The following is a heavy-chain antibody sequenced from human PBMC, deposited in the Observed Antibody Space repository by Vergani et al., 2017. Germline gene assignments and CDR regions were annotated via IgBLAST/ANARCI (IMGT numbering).Heavy chain of an antibody. J-gene: IGHJ2*01. V-gene: IGHV4-34*01. Sequence: QVQLQESGPGLVKSSETLSLTCSVSFDSIRNLYCNWIRQPPGKGLEWIGEINHSGNTNYNPSLKSRVTISVDTSKNQLSLKLSSVSAADTAVYFCARGARRCTSTSCYRVYYFDLWGRGTLVTVSS. CDR2: INHSGNT. CDR1: FDSIRNLY. D-gene: IGHD2-2*02. CDR3: ARGARRCTSTSCYRVYYFDL.